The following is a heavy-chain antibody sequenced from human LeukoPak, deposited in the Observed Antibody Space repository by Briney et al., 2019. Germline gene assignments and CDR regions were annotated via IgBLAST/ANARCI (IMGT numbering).Heavy chain of an antibody. CDR1: GGSISSYY. D-gene: IGHD6-13*01. CDR2: IYYSGST. Sequence: PSETLSLTCTVSGGSISSYYWSWIRQPPGKGLEWIGYIYYSGSTNYNPSLKSRVTISVDTSKNQFSLKLSSVTAADTAVYYCARGPSQSTGQQLVYWGQGTLVTVSS. J-gene: IGHJ4*02. V-gene: IGHV4-59*01. CDR3: ARGPSQSTGQQLVY.